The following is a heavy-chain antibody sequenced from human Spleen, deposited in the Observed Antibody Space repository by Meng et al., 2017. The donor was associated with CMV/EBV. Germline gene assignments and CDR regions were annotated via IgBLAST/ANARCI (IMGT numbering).Heavy chain of an antibody. D-gene: IGHD6-13*01. CDR1: GGSISSSGYY. Sequence: GTVSGGSISSSGYYWGWIRQPPGKGLEWIGSIHYSGRSYYNPSLRSRVTISVDTSKNQFSLKVSSVTAADTAVYYCARRAKAAVDYWGQGTLVTVSS. CDR3: ARRAKAAVDY. CDR2: IHYSGRS. V-gene: IGHV4-39*01. J-gene: IGHJ4*02.